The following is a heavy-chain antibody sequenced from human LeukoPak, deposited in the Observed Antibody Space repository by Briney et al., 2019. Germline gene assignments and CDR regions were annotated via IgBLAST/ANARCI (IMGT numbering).Heavy chain of an antibody. CDR2: LFHSGTT. Sequence: SETLSLTCTVSGDSVSTNLYYWGWIRQPPGKGLEWIGNLFHSGTTYYNPSLKSRVSISVDTSKNQSSLKLNSVTAADTAVYYCARQGYGRSSFFDHWGQGTLVTVSS. V-gene: IGHV4-39*01. D-gene: IGHD6-6*01. J-gene: IGHJ4*02. CDR3: ARQGYGRSSFFDH. CDR1: GDSVSTNLYY.